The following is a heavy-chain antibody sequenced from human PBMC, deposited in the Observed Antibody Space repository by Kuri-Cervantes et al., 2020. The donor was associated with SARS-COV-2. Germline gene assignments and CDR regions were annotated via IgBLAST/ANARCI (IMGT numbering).Heavy chain of an antibody. CDR2: ISSSSSTI. CDR1: GFTFGDYA. CDR3: ADLIVVVPSARGAFDI. J-gene: IGHJ3*02. Sequence: GESLKISCTASGFTFGDYAMSWVRQAPGKGLEWVSYISSSSSTIYYADSVKGRFTISRDNAKNSLYLQMNSLRAEDTAVYYCADLIVVVPSARGAFDIWGQGAMVTVSS. V-gene: IGHV3-48*01. D-gene: IGHD2-2*01.